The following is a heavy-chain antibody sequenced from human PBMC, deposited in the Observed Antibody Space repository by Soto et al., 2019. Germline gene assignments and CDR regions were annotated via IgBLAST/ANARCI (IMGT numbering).Heavy chain of an antibody. CDR2: IYYSGST. V-gene: IGHV4-39*01. CDR1: GGSISSSSYY. Sequence: SETLSLTCTVSGGSISSSSYYWGWIRQPPGKGLEWIGSIYYSGSTYYNPSLKSRVTISVDTSKNQFSLKLSSVTAADTAVYYCARHDTDYDILTVTNWFDPWGQGTLVTVSS. D-gene: IGHD3-9*01. CDR3: ARHDTDYDILTVTNWFDP. J-gene: IGHJ5*02.